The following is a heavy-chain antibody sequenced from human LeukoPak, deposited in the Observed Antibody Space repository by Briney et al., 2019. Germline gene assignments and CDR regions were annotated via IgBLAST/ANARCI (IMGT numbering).Heavy chain of an antibody. CDR3: ARDVAPRYDYVWGSYCRRFDY. V-gene: IGHV1-2*02. CDR1: GYTFTGYY. CDR2: INPNSGGT. D-gene: IGHD3-16*01. Sequence: ASVKVSCKASGYTFTGYYMHWVRQAPGQGLEWMGWINPNSGGTNYAQKFQGRVTMTRDTSISTAYMELSRLRSDGTAVYYCARDVAPRYDYVWGSYCRRFDYWGQGTLVTVSS. J-gene: IGHJ4*02.